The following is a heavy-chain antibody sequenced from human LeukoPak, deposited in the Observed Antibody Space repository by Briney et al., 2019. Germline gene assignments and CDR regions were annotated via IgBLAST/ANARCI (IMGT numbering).Heavy chain of an antibody. J-gene: IGHJ6*03. CDR1: GGSISSSNYY. CDR2: IYYSGST. V-gene: IGHV4-39*07. D-gene: IGHD3-3*01. Sequence: SETLSLTCTVSGGSISSSNYYWGWIRQPPGKGLEWIGSIYYSGSTYYNPSLKSRVTISVDTSKNQFSLKLSSVTAADTAVYYCARGQVNYDFWSGHTVDYYMDVWGKGTTVTVSS. CDR3: ARGQVNYDFWSGHTVDYYMDV.